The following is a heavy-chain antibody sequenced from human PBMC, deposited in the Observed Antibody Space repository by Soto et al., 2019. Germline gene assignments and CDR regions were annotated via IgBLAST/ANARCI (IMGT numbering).Heavy chain of an antibody. CDR2: ISWNSGNI. J-gene: IGHJ4*02. CDR1: GFIFENSG. V-gene: IGHV3-9*01. Sequence: EVQLVESGGGLVQPGRPLRLSCAASGFIFENSGMHWVRQAPGKGLEWVSGISWNSGNIGYADSVKGRFSISRDNAKKSLYLQMNSLRPDDTAFYFCVKAGVRDLIVEVPVYFDIWGLGTLVTVSS. D-gene: IGHD2-21*01. CDR3: VKAGVRDLIVEVPVYFDI.